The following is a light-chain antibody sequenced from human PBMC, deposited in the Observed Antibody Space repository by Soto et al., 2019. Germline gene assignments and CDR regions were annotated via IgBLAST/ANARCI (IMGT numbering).Light chain of an antibody. V-gene: IGLV2-14*01. Sequence: QSVLTQPASVSGSPGQSITISCTGTSSDVGGYNYVSWYQQHPGKAPKLMIYEVSNRPSGVSNRFSGSKSGNTASLTISGLQADDEADDYCSSYTRSSYLSVFGTGTKLTVL. CDR1: SSDVGGYNY. J-gene: IGLJ1*01. CDR3: SSYTRSSYLSV. CDR2: EVS.